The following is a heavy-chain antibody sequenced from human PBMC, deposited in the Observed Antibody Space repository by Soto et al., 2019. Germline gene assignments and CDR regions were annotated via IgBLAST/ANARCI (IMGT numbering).Heavy chain of an antibody. D-gene: IGHD2-2*01. Sequence: ASVKVSCKASGYTFTSYGISWVRQAPGQGLEWMGWISAYNGNTNYAQKLQGRVTMTTDTSTSTAYIELRSLRSDDTAVYYCAREGYCSSTSCFHTSNYYYCGMDVWGQGTTVTVSS. CDR2: ISAYNGNT. V-gene: IGHV1-18*04. J-gene: IGHJ6*02. CDR3: AREGYCSSTSCFHTSNYYYCGMDV. CDR1: GYTFTSYG.